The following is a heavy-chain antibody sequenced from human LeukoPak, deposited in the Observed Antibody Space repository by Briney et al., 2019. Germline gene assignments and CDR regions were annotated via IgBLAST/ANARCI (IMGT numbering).Heavy chain of an antibody. CDR1: GGSISSGSYY. J-gene: IGHJ5*02. CDR3: ARLSREDNWFDP. V-gene: IGHV4-61*02. CDR2: IYTSGST. Sequence: SQTLSLTCTVSGGSISSGSYYWSWIRQPAGKGLEWIGRIYTSGSTNYNPSLKSRVTISVDTSKNQFSLKLSSVTAADTAVYYCARLSREDNWFDPWGQGTLVTVSS.